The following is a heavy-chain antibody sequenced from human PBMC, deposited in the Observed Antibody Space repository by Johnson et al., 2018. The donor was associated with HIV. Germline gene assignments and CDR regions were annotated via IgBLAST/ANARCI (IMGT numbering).Heavy chain of an antibody. CDR3: ARLPGYSSGWTLGAFDI. D-gene: IGHD6-19*01. CDR1: GFTFDDYG. CDR2: INWNGGST. V-gene: IGHV3-20*04. Sequence: VQLVESGGGVVRPGGSLRLSCAAAGFTFDDYGMSWVRQAPGKGLEWVSGINWNGGSTGYVDSVKGRFTISRDNSKNTLYLQMNSLRAEDTAVYYCARLPGYSSGWTLGAFDIWGQGTMVTVSS. J-gene: IGHJ3*02.